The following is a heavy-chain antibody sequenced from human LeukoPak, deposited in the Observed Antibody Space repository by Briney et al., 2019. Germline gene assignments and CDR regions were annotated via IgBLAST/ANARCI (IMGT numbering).Heavy chain of an antibody. CDR1: GFTFSSYS. Sequence: KPGGSLRLSCAASGFTFSSYSMNWVRQAPGKGLEWVSSISSSSSYIYYADSVKGRFTISRDNAKNSLYLQMNSLRAEDTAVYYCATGSRKGYDFWSGYSLTGPTTTRNYGMDVWGQGTTVTVSS. CDR2: ISSSSSYI. V-gene: IGHV3-21*01. CDR3: ATGSRKGYDFWSGYSLTGPTTTRNYGMDV. D-gene: IGHD3-3*01. J-gene: IGHJ6*02.